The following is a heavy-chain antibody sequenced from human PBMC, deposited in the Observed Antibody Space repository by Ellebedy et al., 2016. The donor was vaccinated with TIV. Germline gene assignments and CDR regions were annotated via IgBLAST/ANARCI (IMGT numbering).Heavy chain of an antibody. V-gene: IGHV4-59*01. CDR1: GGSISPYY. CDR3: ARVVWQQPVSYAFDI. CDR2: ISYSGST. D-gene: IGHD6-13*01. J-gene: IGHJ3*02. Sequence: MPSETLSLTCTASGGSISPYYWSWIRQPPGKGLEWIGYISYSGSTNYNPSLKSRVTISVDTSKNQFSLRLSSVTAADTAVYYCARVVWQQPVSYAFDIWGQGTMVTVSS.